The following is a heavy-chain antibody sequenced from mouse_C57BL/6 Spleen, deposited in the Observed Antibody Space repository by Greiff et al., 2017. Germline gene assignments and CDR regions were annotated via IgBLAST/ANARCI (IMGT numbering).Heavy chain of an antibody. V-gene: IGHV5-16*01. J-gene: IGHJ3*01. D-gene: IGHD4-1*01. CDR2: INYDGSST. CDR3: ARDEGLGRFAY. Sequence: EVQLVESEGGLVQPGSSMKLSCTASGFTFSDYYMAWVRQVPEKGLEWVANINYDGSSTYYLDSLKSRFIISRDNAKNILYLQMSSLKSEDTATYYCARDEGLGRFAYWGQGTLVTVSA. CDR1: GFTFSDYY.